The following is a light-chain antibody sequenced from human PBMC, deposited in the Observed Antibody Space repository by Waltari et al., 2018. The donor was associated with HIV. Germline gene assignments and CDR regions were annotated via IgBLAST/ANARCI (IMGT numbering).Light chain of an antibody. CDR1: SSTIGSNT. J-gene: IGLJ1*01. V-gene: IGLV1-44*01. CDR3: AAWDDSLSGYV. Sequence: QSVLTQPPSASGTPGQRVTISCSGSSSTIGSNTVNWYQQFPGTAPKLLIYRNNQRPSGVPDRFSGSKSGTSASLAISGLQSEDEADYYCAAWDDSLSGYVFGTGTKVIVL. CDR2: RNN.